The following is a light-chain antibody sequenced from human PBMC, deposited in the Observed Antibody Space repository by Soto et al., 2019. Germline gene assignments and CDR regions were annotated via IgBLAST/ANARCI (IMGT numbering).Light chain of an antibody. CDR3: PQYGSSPYT. Sequence: EVVLTQSPGTLSLSPGERATLSCRASQSVSRSYLAWYQKKPGQAPRLLIYIASSRATGIPDRFSGSGSGTDFTLTISRLEAEDFAMYYCPQYGSSPYTFGQGTKLEIK. CDR1: QSVSRSY. CDR2: IAS. V-gene: IGKV3-20*01. J-gene: IGKJ2*01.